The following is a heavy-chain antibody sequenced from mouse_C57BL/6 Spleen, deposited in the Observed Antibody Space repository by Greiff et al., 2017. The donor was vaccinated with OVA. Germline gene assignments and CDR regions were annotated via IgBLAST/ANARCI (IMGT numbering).Heavy chain of an antibody. CDR1: GYTFTDYY. Sequence: VQLQQSGPELVKPGASVKISCKASGYTFTDYYMNWVKQSHGKSLEWIGDINPNNGGTSYNQKFKGKATLTVDKSSSTAYMELRSLTSEDSAVYYCAREYDYDEYYYAMDYWGQGTSVTVSS. V-gene: IGHV1-26*01. D-gene: IGHD2-4*01. CDR2: INPNNGGT. J-gene: IGHJ4*01. CDR3: AREYDYDEYYYAMDY.